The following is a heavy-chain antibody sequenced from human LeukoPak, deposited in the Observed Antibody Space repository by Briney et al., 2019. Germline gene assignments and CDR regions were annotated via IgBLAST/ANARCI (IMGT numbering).Heavy chain of an antibody. CDR2: ISSDGGNK. CDR3: AKGDGYNLRVSH. Sequence: GRSLRLSCAASGFTFSSYVMHWVRQAPGKGLEWVAVISSDGGNKHYADSVKGRFTISRDNSKNTLCLQMNSLRVEDTAVYYCAKGDGYNLRVSHWGQGTLVTVSS. V-gene: IGHV3-30*18. D-gene: IGHD5-24*01. J-gene: IGHJ4*02. CDR1: GFTFSSYV.